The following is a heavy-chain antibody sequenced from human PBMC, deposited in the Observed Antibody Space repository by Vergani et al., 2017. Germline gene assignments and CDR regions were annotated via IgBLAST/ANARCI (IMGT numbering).Heavy chain of an antibody. CDR1: GFTFTSSA. D-gene: IGHD3-10*01. CDR2: IVVGSGNT. Sequence: QMQLVQSGPEVKKPGTSVKVSCKASGFTFTSSAMQWVRQARGQRLEWIGWIVVGSGNTNYAQKFQERVTITRDMSTSTAYMELSSLRSEDTAVYYCAAEGYGSGSYSWFDPGGQGTLVTVSS. J-gene: IGHJ5*02. CDR3: AAEGYGSGSYSWFDP. V-gene: IGHV1-58*02.